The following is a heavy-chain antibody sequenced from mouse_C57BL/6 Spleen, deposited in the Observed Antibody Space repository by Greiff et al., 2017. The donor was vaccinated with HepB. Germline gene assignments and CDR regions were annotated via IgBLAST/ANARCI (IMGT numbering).Heavy chain of an antibody. V-gene: IGHV1-9*01. D-gene: IGHD1-1*01. CDR2: ILPGSGST. CDR3: ASRVYYYGSSYDYYAMDY. CDR1: GYTFTGYW. J-gene: IGHJ4*01. Sequence: VQLQQSGAELMKPGASVKLSCKATGYTFTGYWIEWVKQRPGHGLEWIGEILPGSGSTNYNEKFKGKATFTADTSSNTAYMQLSSLTTEDSAIYYCASRVYYYGSSYDYYAMDYWGQGTSVTVSS.